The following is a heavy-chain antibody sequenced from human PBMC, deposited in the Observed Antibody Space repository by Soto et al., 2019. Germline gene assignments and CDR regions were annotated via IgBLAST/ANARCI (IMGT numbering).Heavy chain of an antibody. J-gene: IGHJ4*02. D-gene: IGHD2-2*01. CDR1: GFTFNNFA. Sequence: GGSLRLSCAASGFTFNNFAMIWVRQAPGKGLEWDSAISGSGSNTYYADSVKGRFTISRDNSKNTLYLQMNSLRAEDTAVYYCATLSRGIVVVPAAGSFDYWGQGTLVTVSS. V-gene: IGHV3-23*01. CDR3: ATLSRGIVVVPAAGSFDY. CDR2: ISGSGSNT.